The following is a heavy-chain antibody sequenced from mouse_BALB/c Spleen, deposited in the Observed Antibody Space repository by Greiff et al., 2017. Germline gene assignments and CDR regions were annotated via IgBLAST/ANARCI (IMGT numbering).Heavy chain of an antibody. V-gene: IGHV14-3*02. CDR2: IDPANGNT. J-gene: IGHJ2*01. CDR1: GFNIKDTY. CDR3: ARPLWGSSPFDS. Sequence: VQLQQSGAELVKPGASVKLSCTASGFNIKDTYMHWVKQRPEQGLEWIGRIDPANGNTKYDPKFQGKATITADTSSNTAYLQLSSLTSEDTAVYYCARPLWGSSPFDSWGQGTTLTVSS. D-gene: IGHD1-1*01.